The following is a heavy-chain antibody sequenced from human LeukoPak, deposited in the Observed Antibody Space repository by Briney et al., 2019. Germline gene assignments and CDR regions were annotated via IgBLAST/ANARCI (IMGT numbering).Heavy chain of an antibody. CDR2: IYSGGST. V-gene: IGHV3-66*01. D-gene: IGHD6-13*01. Sequence: GGSLRLSCSVSGFTVTNDYMNWVRQAPGKGLEWVSIIYSGGSTYYADSVKGRFTISRDSSNNTLFLQMSNLRADDSGLYYCATDVRSSPLGFWGHGTLVTVSS. CDR3: ATDVRSSPLGF. J-gene: IGHJ4*01. CDR1: GFTVTNDY.